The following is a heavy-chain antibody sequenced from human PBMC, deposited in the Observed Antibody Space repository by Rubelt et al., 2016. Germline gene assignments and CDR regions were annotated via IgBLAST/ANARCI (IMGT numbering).Heavy chain of an antibody. V-gene: IGHV2-5*01. Sequence: QITLKESGPTLVKPTQTVTLTCTFSGFSLSTSGVGVGWIRQPPGKALEWLALIYWNDDKRYSPSLKSRLTITKDTSKNQVVLTMTNLDPVDTATYYCAHRRPDAYGGYSFDYWGQGTLVTVSS. J-gene: IGHJ4*02. CDR2: IYWNDDK. CDR3: AHRRPDAYGGYSFDY. CDR1: GFSLSTSGVG. D-gene: IGHD4-23*01.